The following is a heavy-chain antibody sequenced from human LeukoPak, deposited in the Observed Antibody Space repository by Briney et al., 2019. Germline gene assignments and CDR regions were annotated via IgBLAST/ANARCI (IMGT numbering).Heavy chain of an antibody. D-gene: IGHD6-19*01. CDR1: GFTFSSYA. CDR2: ISGSGGST. J-gene: IGHJ4*02. CDR3: GNEGAVAGKDFDY. Sequence: GGSLRLSCAASGFTFSSYAMSWVRQAPGKGREWVSAISGSGGSTYYADSVKGRFTISRDNSKNTLYLQMNSLRAEDTAVYYCGNEGAVAGKDFDYWGQGTLVTVSS. V-gene: IGHV3-23*01.